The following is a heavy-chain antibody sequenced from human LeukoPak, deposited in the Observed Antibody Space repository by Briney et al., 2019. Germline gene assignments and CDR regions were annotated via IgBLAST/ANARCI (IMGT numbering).Heavy chain of an antibody. Sequence: GGSLRLSCAASGFTFSSYAMSWARQAPGKGLEWVSAISGSGGSTYYADSVKGRFTISRDNSKNTLYLQVNCLRAEDTAVYYCAKEKGRWLQLHYFDYWGQGTLVTVSS. D-gene: IGHD5-24*01. V-gene: IGHV3-23*01. J-gene: IGHJ4*02. CDR2: ISGSGGST. CDR1: GFTFSSYA. CDR3: AKEKGRWLQLHYFDY.